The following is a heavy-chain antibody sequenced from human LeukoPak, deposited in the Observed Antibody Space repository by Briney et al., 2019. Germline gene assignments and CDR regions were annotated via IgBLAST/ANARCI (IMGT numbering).Heavy chain of an antibody. J-gene: IGHJ4*02. CDR3: AKDAYSGYDYPNY. CDR1: GFTFSNYG. CDR2: ITYDGMNK. D-gene: IGHD5-12*01. Sequence: GGSLRLSCAASGFTFSNYGMHWVRQAPGKGLEWVAGITYDGMNKFYADSVQGRSTISRDNSKNTLYLQMNSLRVEDTAVYYCAKDAYSGYDYPNYWGQGTLVTVSS. V-gene: IGHV3-30*18.